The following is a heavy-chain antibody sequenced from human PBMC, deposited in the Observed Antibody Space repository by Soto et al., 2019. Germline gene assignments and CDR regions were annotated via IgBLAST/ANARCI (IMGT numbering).Heavy chain of an antibody. Sequence: GESLKISCKGSGYSFTSYWIGWVRQMPGKGLEWMGIIYPGDSDTRYSPSFQGQVTISADKSISTAYLQWSSLKASDTAMYYCARQERIVSTINAFGIWREGPMVTVS. V-gene: IGHV5-51*01. CDR2: IYPGDSDT. J-gene: IGHJ3*02. D-gene: IGHD5-12*01. CDR1: GYSFTSYW. CDR3: ARQERIVSTINAFGI.